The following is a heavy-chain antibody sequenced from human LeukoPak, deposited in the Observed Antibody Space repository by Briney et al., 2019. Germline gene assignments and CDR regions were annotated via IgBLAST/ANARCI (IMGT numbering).Heavy chain of an antibody. CDR1: GGSISSGGYY. J-gene: IGHJ6*02. CDR3: ARHEYNNYESYYYYGMDV. D-gene: IGHD4-11*01. Sequence: SETLSLTCTVSGGSISSGGYYWSWIRQHPGKGLEWIGYIYYSGSTYYNPSLKSRVTISVDTSKNQFSLKLSSVTAADTAVYYCARHEYNNYESYYYYGMDVWGQGTTVTVSS. CDR2: IYYSGST. V-gene: IGHV4-39*01.